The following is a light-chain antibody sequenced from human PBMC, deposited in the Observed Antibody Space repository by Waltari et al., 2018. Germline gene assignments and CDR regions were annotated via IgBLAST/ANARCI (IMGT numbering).Light chain of an antibody. CDR1: SSNIGINY. J-gene: IGLJ3*02. CDR2: GNN. V-gene: IGLV1-47*01. Sequence: QSVLTQPPSASGTPGQRVTIARSGSSSNIGINYVSWYQQLPGTPPKLLIYGNNQRPSGVPDRFSGSQSGTSASLAISGLRSEDEADYYCAAWDDSLYWVFGGGTKLTVL. CDR3: AAWDDSLYWV.